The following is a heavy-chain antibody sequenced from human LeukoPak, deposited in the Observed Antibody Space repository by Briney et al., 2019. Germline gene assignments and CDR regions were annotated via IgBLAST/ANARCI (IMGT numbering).Heavy chain of an antibody. Sequence: SETLSLTCSVSRDSLANYFWSWIRQPPGKGLEWIGYIYYSGSTNYNPSLKSRVTISVDTSKNQFSLKLSSVTAADTAVYYCARDGVLGSYGMDVWGQGTTVTVSS. CDR3: ARDGVLGSYGMDV. J-gene: IGHJ6*02. CDR1: RDSLANYF. CDR2: IYYSGST. V-gene: IGHV4-59*01. D-gene: IGHD7-27*01.